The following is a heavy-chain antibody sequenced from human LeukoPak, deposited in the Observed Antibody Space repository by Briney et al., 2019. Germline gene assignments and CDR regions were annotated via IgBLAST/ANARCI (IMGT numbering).Heavy chain of an antibody. CDR1: GYSFNVYY. Sequence: ASVKVSCEASGYSFNVYYIHWVRQAPGQGLEWMGWIKPKSDDTNYGQNFQGRVTMTRDTSISTAYMELSGLRSDDTAVYYCARVDEGGHFSYYGMDAWGQGTTVTGSS. V-gene: IGHV1-2*02. CDR2: IKPKSDDT. J-gene: IGHJ6*02. D-gene: IGHD3-16*01. CDR3: ARVDEGGHFSYYGMDA.